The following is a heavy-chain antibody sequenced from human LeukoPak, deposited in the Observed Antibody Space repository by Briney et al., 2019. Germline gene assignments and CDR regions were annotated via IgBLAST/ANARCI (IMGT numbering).Heavy chain of an antibody. Sequence: SSETLSLTCAVSGYSMNSGYYWGWIRQPPGMGLEWIGSVYHSGTTYYNPSLKSRVTVSVDTSRSQFSLKLTSVAAADTAVYYCARDVANFDYWGQGTLVTVSS. CDR2: VYHSGTT. CDR3: ARDVANFDY. CDR1: GYSMNSGYY. V-gene: IGHV4-38-2*02. J-gene: IGHJ4*02.